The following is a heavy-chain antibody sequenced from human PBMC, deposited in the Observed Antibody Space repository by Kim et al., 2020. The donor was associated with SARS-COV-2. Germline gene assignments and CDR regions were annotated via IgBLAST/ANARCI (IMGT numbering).Heavy chain of an antibody. D-gene: IGHD1-1*01. V-gene: IGHV3-30*04. CDR3: AREGQSSGRAGTFDV. Sequence: GGSLRLSCVISLGVNHMHWDRQAPGKGLEWVAAISADGMSHYYSDSVKGRFTISRDNPNNIMFLQLDSLRTEDTAVYYCAREGQSSGRAGTFDVWGQGTLVTVSS. J-gene: IGHJ3*01. CDR2: ISADGMSH. CDR1: LGVNH.